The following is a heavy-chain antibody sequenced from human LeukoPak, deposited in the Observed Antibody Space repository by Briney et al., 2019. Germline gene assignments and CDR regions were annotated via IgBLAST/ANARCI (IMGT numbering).Heavy chain of an antibody. CDR3: ARDPRNYYDSSGYGGAFDI. CDR2: INPNSGGT. D-gene: IGHD3-22*01. V-gene: IGHV1-2*06. CDR1: GYTFTGYY. J-gene: IGHJ3*02. Sequence: ASVKVSCKASGYTFTGYYMHWVRQAPGQGLEWMGRINPNSGGTNYAQKFQGRVTMTRDTSISTAYMELSRLRSEDTAVYYCARDPRNYYDSSGYGGAFDIWGQGTMVTVSS.